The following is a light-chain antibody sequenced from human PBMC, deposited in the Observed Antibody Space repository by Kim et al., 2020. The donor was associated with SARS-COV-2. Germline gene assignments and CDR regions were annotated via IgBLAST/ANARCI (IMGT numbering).Light chain of an antibody. CDR1: QGIRDN. CDR3: QKYNSARWT. J-gene: IGKJ1*01. V-gene: IGKV1-27*01. Sequence: GGEKVSITCRASQGIRDNLDWYQQKPGKIPKLRIYAASTLQSGVPSRFSGSGSGTDFPLTISSLQPEDVATYYWQKYNSARWTFGQGTKVDIK. CDR2: AAS.